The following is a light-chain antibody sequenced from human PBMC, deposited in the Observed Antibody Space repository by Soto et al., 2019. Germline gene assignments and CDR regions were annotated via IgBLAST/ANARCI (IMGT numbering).Light chain of an antibody. J-gene: IGLJ2*01. V-gene: IGLV3-9*01. CDR3: QVWDSSAV. CDR1: NIGIRN. CDR2: RNI. Sequence: SYELTQPLSVSVALGQTAWITCGGNNIGIRNVHWYQQKPGQAPVLVIYRNINRPSGIPERFSGSNSGNTATLTISRAQAGDEADYYCQVWDSSAVFGGGTKVTVL.